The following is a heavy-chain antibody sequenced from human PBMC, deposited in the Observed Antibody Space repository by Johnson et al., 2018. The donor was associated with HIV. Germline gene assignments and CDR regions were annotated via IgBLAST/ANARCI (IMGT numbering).Heavy chain of an antibody. D-gene: IGHD4-11*01. CDR3: ARRSIQSDGFDI. J-gene: IGHJ3*02. V-gene: IGHV3-53*01. Sequence: VQLVESGGGLIQPGGSLRLSCKASGFSISSNYMSWVRQPPGKGLEWVSVFYSGSNTYYADSVKGRFTISSDNSKNTLYLQMNNLRADDTAVYYCARRSIQSDGFDIWGQGTMVTVSS. CDR1: GFSISSNY. CDR2: FYSGSNT.